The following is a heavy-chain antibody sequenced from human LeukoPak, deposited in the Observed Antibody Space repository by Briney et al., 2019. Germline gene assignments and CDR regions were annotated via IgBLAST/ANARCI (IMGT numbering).Heavy chain of an antibody. Sequence: GGPLSLFCGASGFLLSSYPVHWLREAPGKALEWVAVISYDGSNKYYADSVKGRFTISRDNSKNTLYLQMNSLRAEDTAVYSCARDFWQWLALDYWGQGNVVTVSS. CDR1: GFLLSSYP. V-gene: IGHV3-30-3*01. CDR3: ARDFWQWLALDY. D-gene: IGHD6-19*01. CDR2: ISYDGSNK. J-gene: IGHJ4*02.